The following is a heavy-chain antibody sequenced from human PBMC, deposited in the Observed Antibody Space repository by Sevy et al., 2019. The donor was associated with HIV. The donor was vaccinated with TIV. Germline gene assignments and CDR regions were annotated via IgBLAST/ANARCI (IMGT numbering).Heavy chain of an antibody. CDR1: GYTFTSYG. Sequence: ASVKVSCKASGYTFTSYGISWVRQAPGQGPEWMGWISAYNGNTNYAQKLQGRVTMTTDTSTSTAYMELRSLGSDDTAVYYCARDYGDYGEFDYWGQGTLVTVSS. D-gene: IGHD4-17*01. CDR3: ARDYGDYGEFDY. J-gene: IGHJ4*02. V-gene: IGHV1-18*04. CDR2: ISAYNGNT.